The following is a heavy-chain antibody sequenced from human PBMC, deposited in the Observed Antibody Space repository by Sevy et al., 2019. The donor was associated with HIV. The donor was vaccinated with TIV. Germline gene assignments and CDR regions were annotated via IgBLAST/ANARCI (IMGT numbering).Heavy chain of an antibody. CDR2: ISASGTT. D-gene: IGHD3-9*01. CDR3: VKEHFDWLLPSYYFDL. V-gene: IGHV4-61*02. Sequence: SETLSLTCTMSGGSISTVDYYSSWIRQPGGKGLEWIGRISASGTTTYNPSLESRVTMSVDTSKNQFSLKLTSVTAADTAMYYCVKEHFDWLLPSYYFDLWGRGTLVTVSS. CDR1: GGSISTVDYY. J-gene: IGHJ2*01.